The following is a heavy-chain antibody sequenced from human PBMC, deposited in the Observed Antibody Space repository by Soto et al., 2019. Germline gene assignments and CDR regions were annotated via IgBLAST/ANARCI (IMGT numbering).Heavy chain of an antibody. V-gene: IGHV5-10-1*01. J-gene: IGHJ4*02. CDR3: ARHPRSGVRVFEY. CDR2: IDPSDSYT. Sequence: EVQLVQSGAEVKKPGESLRISCEGSGYRFSNYWISWVRQMPGIGLEWMGRIDPSDSYTTYNPSVQGHVTISTDESISAVYLQWSSLKASDTAMYYCARHPRSGVRVFEYWGQGTLVTVSS. CDR1: GYRFSNYW. D-gene: IGHD6-25*01.